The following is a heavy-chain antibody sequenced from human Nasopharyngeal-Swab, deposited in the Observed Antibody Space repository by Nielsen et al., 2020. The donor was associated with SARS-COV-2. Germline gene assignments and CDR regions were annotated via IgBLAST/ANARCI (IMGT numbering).Heavy chain of an antibody. Sequence: GESLKISCAGSGFSFSSYTINWVRQAPGKGLEWVSSISGDSTTIYYADSLKGRFTISRDNAKNSVYLQMDSLTAEDTAVYFCARESRAAAAGFDSWGHGTLVTVSS. J-gene: IGHJ5*01. CDR1: GFSFSSYT. CDR3: ARESRAAAAGFDS. CDR2: ISGDSTTI. V-gene: IGHV3-21*01. D-gene: IGHD6-13*01.